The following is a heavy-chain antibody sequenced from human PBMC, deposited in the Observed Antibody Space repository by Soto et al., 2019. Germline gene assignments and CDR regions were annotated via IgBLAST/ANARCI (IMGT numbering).Heavy chain of an antibody. Sequence: QVQLQESGPGLVKPSETLSLTCTVSGGSISSYYWSWIRQPPGKGLEWIGYIYYSGSTNYNPSLKSRFTISVDTSKNQFSLKLSSVTAADTAVYYCARAMYSSSWYGFDYWGQGTLVTVSS. J-gene: IGHJ4*02. CDR3: ARAMYSSSWYGFDY. V-gene: IGHV4-59*01. D-gene: IGHD6-13*01. CDR2: IYYSGST. CDR1: GGSISSYY.